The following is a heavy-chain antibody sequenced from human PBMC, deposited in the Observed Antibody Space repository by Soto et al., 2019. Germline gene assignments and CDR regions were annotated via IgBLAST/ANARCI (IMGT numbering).Heavy chain of an antibody. J-gene: IGHJ1*01. CDR1: GFTFSSYA. D-gene: IGHD6-19*01. V-gene: IGHV3-23*01. Sequence: PGGSLRLSCAVSGFTFSSYAMSWVRQAPGKGLEWVSSISATGDSTHYADSVKGRFTISRDISKNTLLLQMNSLRADDTAVYYCAKGVPGIAVAGTGYFQHWGQGTLVTVSS. CDR3: AKGVPGIAVAGTGYFQH. CDR2: ISATGDST.